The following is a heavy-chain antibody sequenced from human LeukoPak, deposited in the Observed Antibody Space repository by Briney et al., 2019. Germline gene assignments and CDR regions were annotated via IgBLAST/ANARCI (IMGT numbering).Heavy chain of an antibody. D-gene: IGHD5-24*01. CDR3: ARGATISETGYFDF. Sequence: SETLSLTRAVYGGSFSRYYWSWIRQSPGKALEWIAEIDHRGDTNYNPSVKSRVTISVDPSKNQFSLKVRSPSAADTAVYYCARGATISETGYFDFWGQGTPVTVSS. CDR1: GGSFSRYY. V-gene: IGHV4-34*01. CDR2: IDHRGDT. J-gene: IGHJ4*03.